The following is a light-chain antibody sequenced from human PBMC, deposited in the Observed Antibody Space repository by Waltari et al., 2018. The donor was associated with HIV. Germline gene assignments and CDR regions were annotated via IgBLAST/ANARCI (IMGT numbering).Light chain of an antibody. CDR3: QSYDTSLDSYI. CDR2: ANS. V-gene: IGLV1-40*01. Sequence: GSNSNIGADHFVHWYQQLPGRGPKLLIYANSSRPSGVPDRFSGSKSGTSASLAITGLQADDEADYYCQSYDTSLDSYIFGTGTKVTVL. CDR1: NSNIGADHF. J-gene: IGLJ1*01.